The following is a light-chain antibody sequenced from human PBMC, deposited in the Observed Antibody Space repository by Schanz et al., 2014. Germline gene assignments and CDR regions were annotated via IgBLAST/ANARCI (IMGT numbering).Light chain of an antibody. Sequence: QSVLTQPPSLSGAPGQRVTIPCTGTSSNIGAGFDVHWYQQLPQTAPKLLIYGNNHRPSGVSDRFSGSQSGASASLAISGLQSEDEADYYCAAWDDSLDAYVFGSGTKLTVL. CDR1: SSNIGAGFD. V-gene: IGLV1-40*01. J-gene: IGLJ1*01. CDR3: AAWDDSLDAYV. CDR2: GNN.